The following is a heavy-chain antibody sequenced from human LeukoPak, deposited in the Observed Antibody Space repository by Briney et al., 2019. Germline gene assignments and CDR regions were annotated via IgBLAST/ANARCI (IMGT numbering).Heavy chain of an antibody. J-gene: IGHJ5*02. CDR3: ARGSPVASGRYSIYSS. CDR2: IYGDGTT. V-gene: IGHV3-53*01. Sequence: GGSLRLSCAASGFTVRNYCMSWVRQAPGKGLEWVAVIYGDGTTYYADSVKGRFTISSDTLKNTLSLQMDSLRAADTAMYYCARGSPVASGRYSIYSSWGQGTLVTASP. CDR1: GFTVRNYC. D-gene: IGHD3-10*01.